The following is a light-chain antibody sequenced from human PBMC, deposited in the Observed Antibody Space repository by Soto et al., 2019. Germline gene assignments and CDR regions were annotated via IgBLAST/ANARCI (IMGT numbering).Light chain of an antibody. J-gene: IGKJ5*01. V-gene: IGKV3-11*01. CDR1: QSVSSY. CDR2: DAS. CDR3: QQRSNWPSIT. Sequence: IVLTQSPGTLSLSPGERATLSCRASQSVSSYLAWYQQKPGQAPRLPIYDASNRATGIPARFSGSGSGTDFTLTISSLEPEDFAVYYCQQRSNWPSITFGQGTRLEIK.